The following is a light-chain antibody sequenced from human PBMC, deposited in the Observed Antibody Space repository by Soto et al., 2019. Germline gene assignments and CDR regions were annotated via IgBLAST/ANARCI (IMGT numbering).Light chain of an antibody. J-gene: IGKJ3*01. V-gene: IGKV3-11*01. CDR1: QTISSY. Sequence: EIVLAQSPATLSLSPGERATLSCRASQTISSYLAWYQQKPGQAPRLLIYDASKRATRNPARFSGSGSGTDFTLTISSLEPDDFTVYYCQQRTTWPPLFTFGTGTKVDFK. CDR3: QQRTTWPPLFT. CDR2: DAS.